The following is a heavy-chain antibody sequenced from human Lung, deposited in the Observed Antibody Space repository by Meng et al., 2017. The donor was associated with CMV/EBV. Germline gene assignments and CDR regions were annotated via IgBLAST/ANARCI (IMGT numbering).Heavy chain of an antibody. CDR3: ARGPGELYYFDY. CDR1: GGTFSSYA. V-gene: IGHV1-69*05. D-gene: IGHD3-16*01. Sequence: CKASGGTFSSYAISWVRQAPGQGLEWMGGIIPIFGTANYAQKFQGRVTISTDESTSTAYMELSSLRSEDTAVYYCARGPGELYYFDYWGQGTLVTVSS. J-gene: IGHJ4*02. CDR2: IIPIFGTA.